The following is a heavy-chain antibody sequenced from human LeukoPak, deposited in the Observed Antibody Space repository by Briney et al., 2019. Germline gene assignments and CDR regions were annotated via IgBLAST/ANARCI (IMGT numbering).Heavy chain of an antibody. CDR1: GGSISSHY. V-gene: IGHV4-59*11. CDR2: IYYSGST. J-gene: IGHJ4*02. Sequence: PSETLSLTCTVSGGSISSHYWSWIRQPPGKGLEWIGYIYYSGSTNYNPSLKSRVTISVDTSKNQFSLKLSSVTAADTAVYYCARDRAPDQYSGSYYDYWGQGTLVTVSS. CDR3: ARDRAPDQYSGSYYDY. D-gene: IGHD1-26*01.